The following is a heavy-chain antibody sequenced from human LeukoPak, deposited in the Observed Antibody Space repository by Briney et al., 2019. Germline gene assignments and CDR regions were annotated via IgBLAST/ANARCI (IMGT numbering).Heavy chain of an antibody. V-gene: IGHV1-2*02. CDR2: INPNSGGT. J-gene: IGHJ4*02. D-gene: IGHD3-3*01. Sequence: VASVKVSCKASGYTFTGYYMHWVRQAPGQGLEWMGWINPNSGGTNYAQKFQGRVTMTRDTSISTAYMELSRLRSGDTAVYYCAVRLLRFSEDYWGQGTLVTVSS. CDR1: GYTFTGYY. CDR3: AVRLLRFSEDY.